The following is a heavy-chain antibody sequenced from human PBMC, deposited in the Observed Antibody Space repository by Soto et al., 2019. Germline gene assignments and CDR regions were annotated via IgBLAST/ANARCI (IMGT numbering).Heavy chain of an antibody. CDR2: IWYDGSNK. CDR3: ARGRPIYDILTGYYNVYYYYGMDV. J-gene: IGHJ6*02. D-gene: IGHD3-9*01. CDR1: GFTFSSYG. V-gene: IGHV3-33*01. Sequence: PGGSLRLSCAASGFTFSSYGMHWVRQAPGKGLEWVAVIWYDGSNKYYADSVKGRFTISRDNSKNTLYLQMNSLRAEDTAVYYCARGRPIYDILTGYYNVYYYYGMDVWGQGTTVTVSS.